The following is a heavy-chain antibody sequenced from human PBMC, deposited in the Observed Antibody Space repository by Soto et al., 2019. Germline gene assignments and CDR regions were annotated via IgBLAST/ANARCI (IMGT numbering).Heavy chain of an antibody. CDR2: ISYDGTIT. Sequence: GSLRLSCAASGFTISNYGMHWVRQAPGKGLEWVAVISYDGTITYYADSVKGRFTISRDNSKNTLYLQMNSLRTEDTAVYYCATTRVGPCSSSICFSGIFDGMDVWGQGTTVTVSS. V-gene: IGHV3-30-3*01. J-gene: IGHJ6*02. D-gene: IGHD2-2*01. CDR1: GFTISNYG. CDR3: ATTRVGPCSSSICFSGIFDGMDV.